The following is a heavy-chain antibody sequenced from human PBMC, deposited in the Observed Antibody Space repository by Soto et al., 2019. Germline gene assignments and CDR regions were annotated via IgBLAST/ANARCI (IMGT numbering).Heavy chain of an antibody. J-gene: IGHJ6*03. CDR2: ISWNSGSI. Sequence: GGSLRLSCAASGFTFDDYAMHWVRQAPGKGLEWVSGISWNSGSIGYADSVKGRFTISRDNAKNSLYLQMNSLRDEDTALYYCAKESPADYYYMDVWGKGTTVTVSS. V-gene: IGHV3-9*01. CDR3: AKESPADYYYMDV. CDR1: GFTFDDYA.